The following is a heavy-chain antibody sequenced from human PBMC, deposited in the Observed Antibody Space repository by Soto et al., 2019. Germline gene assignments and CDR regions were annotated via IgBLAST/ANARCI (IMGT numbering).Heavy chain of an antibody. J-gene: IGHJ5*02. Sequence: ASVKVSCKASGYTFTSYYMHWVRQAPGQGLEWMGIINPSGGSTSYAQKFQGRVTMTRDTSTSTVYMELSSLRSEDTAVYYCAREGYSTSKTYWFDPWGQGTLVTVSS. CDR2: INPSGGST. CDR3: AREGYSTSKTYWFDP. V-gene: IGHV1-46*01. D-gene: IGHD2-15*01. CDR1: GYTFTSYY.